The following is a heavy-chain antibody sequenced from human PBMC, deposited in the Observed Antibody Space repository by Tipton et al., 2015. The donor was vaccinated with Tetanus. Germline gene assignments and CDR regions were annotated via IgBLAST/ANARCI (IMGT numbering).Heavy chain of an antibody. CDR2: IKQDGNEK. CDR3: ARDPHTIRTGNHRGFDY. V-gene: IGHV3-7*03. Sequence: SLRLSCTGSGFTFTAFTLHWVRQAPGKGLEWVANIKQDGNEKYHVDSVKGRFTISRDNGKNLLYLQMNSLRVEDTAVYYCARDPHTIRTGNHRGFDYWGQGTKVTVSS. J-gene: IGHJ4*02. D-gene: IGHD3-10*01. CDR1: GFTFTAFT.